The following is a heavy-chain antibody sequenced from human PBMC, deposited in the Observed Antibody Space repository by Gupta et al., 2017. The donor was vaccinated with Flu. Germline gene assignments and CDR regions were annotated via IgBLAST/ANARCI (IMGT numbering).Heavy chain of an antibody. Sequence: QVQLVESGGGVVQPGRSLRLSCAASGFIFSDYGLHWARQAPGKGLEWVALISYDGSYKYYGDSVKGRFTISRDNSKNTLYLEMNSLRPDDTAIYYCARDQREYCSGGDCYPQILDFWGQGSLVTVS. D-gene: IGHD2-21*01. CDR2: ISYDGSYK. CDR1: GFIFSDYG. V-gene: IGHV3-30*03. CDR3: ARDQREYCSGGDCYPQILDF. J-gene: IGHJ4*02.